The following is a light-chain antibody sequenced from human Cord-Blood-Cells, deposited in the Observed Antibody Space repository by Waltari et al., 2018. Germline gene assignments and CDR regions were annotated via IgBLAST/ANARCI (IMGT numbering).Light chain of an antibody. V-gene: IGLV2-11*01. CDR3: CSYAGSYTSYV. CDR1: SSDVGGYNY. CDR2: DVS. J-gene: IGLJ1*01. Sequence: QSALPQPRSVSGSPGQSVTISCPGTSSDVGGYNYVSWYQQHPGKAPKLMIYDVSKRPSGVPDRFSGSKSGNTASLTISGLQAEDEADYYCCSYAGSYTSYVFGTGTKVTVL.